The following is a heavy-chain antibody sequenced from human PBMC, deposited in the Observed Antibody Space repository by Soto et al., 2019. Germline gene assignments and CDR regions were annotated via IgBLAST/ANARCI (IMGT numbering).Heavy chain of an antibody. CDR2: ISSSSSYI. J-gene: IGHJ1*01. CDR1: GFTFSSYS. V-gene: IGHV3-21*01. CDR3: AALSSSWYFQH. Sequence: GESLKISCAASGFTFSSYSMNWVRQAPGKGLEWVSSISSSSSYIYYADSVKGRFTISRDNAKNSLYLQMNSLRAEDTAVYYCAALSSSWYFQHWGQGTLVTVSS. D-gene: IGHD6-13*01.